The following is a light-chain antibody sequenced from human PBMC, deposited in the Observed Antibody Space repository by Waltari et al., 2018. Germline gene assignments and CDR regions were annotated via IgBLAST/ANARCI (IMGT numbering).Light chain of an antibody. V-gene: IGKV4-1*01. CDR1: QSVLYSSNNKNY. J-gene: IGKJ1*01. CDR2: WAS. Sequence: DIVMTQSPDSLAVSLGERATINCKSSQSVLYSSNNKNYLAWYQQKQVQPPKLLIYWASTRESGVPDRFSGSGSGTDFTLTISSLQAEDVAVYYCQQYYTKRAFGQGTKVEIK. CDR3: QQYYTKRA.